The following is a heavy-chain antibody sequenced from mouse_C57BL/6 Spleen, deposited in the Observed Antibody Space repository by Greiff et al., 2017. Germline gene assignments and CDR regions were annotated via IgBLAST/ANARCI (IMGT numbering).Heavy chain of an antibody. J-gene: IGHJ3*01. Sequence: EVQLQQSGPELVKPGASVKISCKASGYTFTDYYMNWVKQSHGKSLEWIGDLNPNNGGTSYNQKFKGKATLTVDKSSSTAYMELRSLTSEDSAVYYCARSTYYGSLAWFAYWGQGTLVTVSA. CDR1: GYTFTDYY. D-gene: IGHD1-1*01. CDR2: LNPNNGGT. V-gene: IGHV1-26*01. CDR3: ARSTYYGSLAWFAY.